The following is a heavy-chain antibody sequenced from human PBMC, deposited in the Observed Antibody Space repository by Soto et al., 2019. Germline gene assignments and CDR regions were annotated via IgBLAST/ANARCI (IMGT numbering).Heavy chain of an antibody. V-gene: IGHV1-18*04. J-gene: IGHJ6*02. D-gene: IGHD2-2*01. Sequence: ASVKVSCKASGYTFTSYGISWVRQAPGQGLELMGWIDPYNGNTNYAQKFQGRVTMTTDTSTSTGYMELRSLRSDDTAVYYCARDVGLDCSSTSCYSYGMDVWGQGTTVTVSS. CDR1: GYTFTSYG. CDR2: IDPYNGNT. CDR3: ARDVGLDCSSTSCYSYGMDV.